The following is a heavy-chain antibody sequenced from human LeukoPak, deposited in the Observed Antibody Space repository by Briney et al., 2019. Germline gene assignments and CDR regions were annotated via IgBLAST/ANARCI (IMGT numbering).Heavy chain of an antibody. CDR2: INGKRGDT. J-gene: IGHJ4*02. D-gene: IGHD7-27*01. V-gene: IGHV1-2*02. CDR1: GFTFTDHY. Sequence: ASVTVSCKASGFTFTDHYMHWVRQAPGQGLKWMGWINGKRGDTNYAQNFQDRVTMTRDTSTSTVYMELSSLTVDDTAVYYCARDHDWGVDYWGQGTLVTVSS. CDR3: ARDHDWGVDY.